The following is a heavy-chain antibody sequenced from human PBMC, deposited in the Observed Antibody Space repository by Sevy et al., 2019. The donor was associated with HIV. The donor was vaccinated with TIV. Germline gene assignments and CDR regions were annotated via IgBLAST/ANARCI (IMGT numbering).Heavy chain of an antibody. J-gene: IGHJ6*03. CDR3: ARGFGGFTVAAAGRRYYYYMDV. D-gene: IGHD6-13*01. Sequence: GGSLRLSCAASGFTFSSYWMSWVRQAPGKGLEWVANIKQDGSEKYYVDSEKGRFTISRDNAKNSLYLQMNSLRAEETAVYYCARGFGGFTVAAAGRRYYYYMDVWGKGTTVTVSS. CDR2: IKQDGSEK. CDR1: GFTFSSYW. V-gene: IGHV3-7*03.